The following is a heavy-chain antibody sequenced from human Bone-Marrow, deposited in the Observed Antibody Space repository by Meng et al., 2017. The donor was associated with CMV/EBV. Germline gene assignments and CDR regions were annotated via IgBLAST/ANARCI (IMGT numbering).Heavy chain of an antibody. CDR3: ASDSRVGATRYYYYGMDV. D-gene: IGHD1-26*01. Sequence: ASVKVSCKASGYTFTSYGISWVRQAPGQGLEWMGWISAYNGNTNYAHKLQGRVTMTTDTSTSTAYMELRSLRSDDTAVYYCASDSRVGATRYYYYGMDVWGEGTTVTVSS. J-gene: IGHJ6*04. CDR1: GYTFTSYG. V-gene: IGHV1-18*01. CDR2: ISAYNGNT.